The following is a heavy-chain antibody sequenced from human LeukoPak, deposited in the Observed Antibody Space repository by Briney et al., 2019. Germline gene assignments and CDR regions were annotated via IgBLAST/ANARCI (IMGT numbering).Heavy chain of an antibody. V-gene: IGHV3-7*01. CDR1: GFTFTNYW. Sequence: SGGSLRLSCAASGFTFTNYWMNWVRQAPGKGLEWVANIKQDGSEKYYVDSVKGRFTISRDNAKNSLYLQMNSLRAEDTAVYYCASKQWLVSDFDYWGQGTLVTVSS. J-gene: IGHJ4*02. CDR3: ASKQWLVSDFDY. CDR2: IKQDGSEK. D-gene: IGHD6-19*01.